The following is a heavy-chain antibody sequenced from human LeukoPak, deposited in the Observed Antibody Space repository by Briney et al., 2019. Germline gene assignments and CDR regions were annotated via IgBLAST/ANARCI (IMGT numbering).Heavy chain of an antibody. CDR1: GDSVSSNRAA. Sequence: SQTLSLTCAISGDSVSSNRAAWHWIRQSPSRGLEWLGRTYYRSSWYNDYTLSLRGRITVDPDTSKNQFSLQLNSVSPEDTAVYYCARHGRSGASYSGQDSWGQGTLVTVSS. CDR3: ARHGRSGASYSGQDS. V-gene: IGHV6-1*01. CDR2: TYYRSSWYN. D-gene: IGHD2-8*02. J-gene: IGHJ4*02.